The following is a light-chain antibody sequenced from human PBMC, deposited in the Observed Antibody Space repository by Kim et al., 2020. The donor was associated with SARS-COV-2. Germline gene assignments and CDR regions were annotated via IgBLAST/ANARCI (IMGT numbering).Light chain of an antibody. CDR2: AAS. V-gene: IGKV1-8*01. CDR1: QGISSY. Sequence: APTGDRVTCAGRASQGISSYLAWYQQKPGKAPKLLIYAASTLQSGVPSRFSGSGSGTDFTLTISCLQSEDFATYYCQQYYSYPLITFGQGTRLEIK. CDR3: QQYYSYPLIT. J-gene: IGKJ5*01.